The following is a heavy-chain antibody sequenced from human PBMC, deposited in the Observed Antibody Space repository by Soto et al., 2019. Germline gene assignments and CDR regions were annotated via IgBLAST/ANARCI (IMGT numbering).Heavy chain of an antibody. CDR1: RFTFSSYG. D-gene: IGHD6-19*01. J-gene: IGHJ6*02. CDR2: IWYDGSNK. CDR3: ARRALAGTTTHYYYYGMDV. Sequence: GGSLRLSCAASRFTFSSYGMHWVRQAPGKGLEWVAVIWYDGSNKYYADSVKGRFTISRDNSKNTLYLQMNSLRAEDTAVYYCARRALAGTTTHYYYYGMDVWGQGTTVTVSS. V-gene: IGHV3-33*01.